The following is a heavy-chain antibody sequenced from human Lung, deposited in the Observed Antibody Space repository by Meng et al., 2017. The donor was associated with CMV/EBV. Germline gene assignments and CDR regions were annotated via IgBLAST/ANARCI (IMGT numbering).Heavy chain of an antibody. CDR1: GGSISRSSYY. J-gene: IGHJ4*02. V-gene: IGHV4-39*01. CDR2: VVYSGTT. D-gene: IGHD1-14*01. CDR3: ARHHHSPTFDY. Sequence: LQLEEWGPGLVKPSETLSLTCTVSGGSISRSSYYWAWIRQPPGEGLEWIGSVVYSGTTYYTSSLKSRVSISVDTSKNQFSLKLSSATAADTAVYYCARHHHSPTFDYWGQGTLVTVSS.